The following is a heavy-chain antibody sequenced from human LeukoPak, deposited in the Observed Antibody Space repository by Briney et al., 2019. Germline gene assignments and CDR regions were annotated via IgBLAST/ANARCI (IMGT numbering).Heavy chain of an antibody. CDR1: GGSFSGYY. Sequence: SETLSLTCAVYGGSFSGYYWSWIRQPPGKGLEWIGYIYYSGSTNYNPSLKSRVTISVDTSKNQFSLKLSSVTAADTAVYYCARALYYDSSGYYTIRWFDPWGQGTLVTVSS. J-gene: IGHJ5*02. V-gene: IGHV4-59*01. CDR3: ARALYYDSSGYYTIRWFDP. CDR2: IYYSGST. D-gene: IGHD3-22*01.